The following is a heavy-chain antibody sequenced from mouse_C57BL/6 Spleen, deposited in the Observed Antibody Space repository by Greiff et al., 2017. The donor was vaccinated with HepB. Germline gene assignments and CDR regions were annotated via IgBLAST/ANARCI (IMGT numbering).Heavy chain of an antibody. CDR3: ARGGDDYDGYYYAMDY. CDR1: GYTFTGYW. J-gene: IGHJ4*01. V-gene: IGHV1-9*01. D-gene: IGHD2-4*01. Sequence: VQLVESGAELMKPGASVKLSCKATGYTFTGYWIEWVKQRPGHGLEWIGEILPGSGSTNYNEKFKGKATFTADTSSNTAYMQLSSLTTEDSAIYYCARGGDDYDGYYYAMDYWGQGTSVTVSS. CDR2: ILPGSGST.